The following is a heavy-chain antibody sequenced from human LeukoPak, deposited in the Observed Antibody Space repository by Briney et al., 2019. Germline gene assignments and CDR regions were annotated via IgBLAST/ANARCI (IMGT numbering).Heavy chain of an antibody. V-gene: IGHV5-51*01. CDR3: ARPEEHGDYVHDAFDI. D-gene: IGHD4-17*01. CDR2: NYPGDSDT. CDR1: GXRFTSYW. J-gene: IGHJ3*02. Sequence: GESLKISCKASGXRFTSYWSGWGRQMPGKGLEWMGINYPGDSDTRYSPSFQGQITISAHKYTSTAYLQWSSLKALDTAMYYCARPEEHGDYVHDAFDIWGQGTMVTVSS.